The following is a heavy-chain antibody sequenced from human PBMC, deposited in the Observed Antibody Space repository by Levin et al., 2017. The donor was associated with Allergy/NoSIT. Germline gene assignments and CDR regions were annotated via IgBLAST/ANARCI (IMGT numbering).Heavy chain of an antibody. CDR2: INHSGST. CDR1: GGSFSGYY. D-gene: IGHD5-18*01. V-gene: IGHV4-34*01. Sequence: SQTLSLPCAVYGGSFSGYYWSWIRQPPGKGLEWIGEINHSGSTNYNPSLKSRVTISVDTSKNQFSLKLSSVTAADTAVYYCARGLTAMVDPGFDYWGQGTLVTVSS. J-gene: IGHJ4*02. CDR3: ARGLTAMVDPGFDY.